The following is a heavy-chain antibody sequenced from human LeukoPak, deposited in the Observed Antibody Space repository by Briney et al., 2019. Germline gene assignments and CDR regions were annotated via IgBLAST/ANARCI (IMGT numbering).Heavy chain of an antibody. J-gene: IGHJ3*02. V-gene: IGHV1-69*04. CDR1: GGTFSSYA. CDR2: IIPILGIA. Sequence: GASVKVSCKASGGTFSSYAISWVRQAPGQGLEWMGRIIPILGIANYAQKFQGGVTITADKSTSTAYMELSSLRSEDTAVYYCAREKRRTTVVTPNAFDIWGQGTMVTVSS. CDR3: AREKRRTTVVTPNAFDI. D-gene: IGHD4-23*01.